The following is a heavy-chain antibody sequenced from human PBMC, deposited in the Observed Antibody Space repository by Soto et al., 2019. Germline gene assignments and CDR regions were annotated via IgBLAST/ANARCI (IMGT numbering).Heavy chain of an antibody. CDR1: GFTFSNHW. V-gene: IGHV3-7*03. CDR3: ARRKDTTVTILDY. Sequence: GGSLRLSCAASGFTFSNHWMTWVRQAPGKGLEWVANINQDGSEIYYLDSVKGRFTISRDNAKNSVFLQMNSLRVGDTALYYCARRKDTTVTILDYWGRGTLVTVSS. D-gene: IGHD4-17*01. J-gene: IGHJ4*02. CDR2: INQDGSEI.